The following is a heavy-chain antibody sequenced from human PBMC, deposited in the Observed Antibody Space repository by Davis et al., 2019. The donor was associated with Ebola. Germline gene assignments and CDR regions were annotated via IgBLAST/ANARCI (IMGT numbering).Heavy chain of an antibody. V-gene: IGHV3-23*01. CDR1: GFTFSSYA. CDR3: AKGGYCSGGSCYSDYYYYGMDV. D-gene: IGHD2-15*01. Sequence: SCAASGFTFSSYAMSWVRQAPGKGLEWVSAISGSGGSTYYADSVKGRFTISRDNSKNTLYLQMNSLRAEDTAVYYCAKGGYCSGGSCYSDYYYYGMDVWGQGTTVTVSS. CDR2: ISGSGGST. J-gene: IGHJ6*02.